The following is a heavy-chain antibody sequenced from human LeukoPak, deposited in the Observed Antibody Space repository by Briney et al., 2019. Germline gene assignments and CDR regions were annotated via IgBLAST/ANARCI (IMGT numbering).Heavy chain of an antibody. CDR2: ISAHNGET. CDR3: DRDLYYYFWSVGWFNP. V-gene: IGHV1-18*01. J-gene: IGHJ5*02. D-gene: IGHD3-3*01. CDR1: GYTFTSYG. Sequence: ASVKVCCTASGYTFTSYGISWVRQGPGQGIEWMGWISAHNGETNYAQKLSGRVTMTTDTYTSTAHMELRSLRSGDTAAYYCDRDLYYYFWSVGWFNPWGRGTMVTVCS.